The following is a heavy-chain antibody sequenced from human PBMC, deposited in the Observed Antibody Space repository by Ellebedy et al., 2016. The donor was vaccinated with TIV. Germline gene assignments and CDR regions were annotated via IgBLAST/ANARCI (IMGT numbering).Heavy chain of an antibody. D-gene: IGHD3-3*01. J-gene: IGHJ3*02. CDR1: GFTFSNYA. Sequence: GGSLRLSXAASGFTFSNYAMSWVRQAPGKGLEWVSAITGIGTSTYYADSVKGRFTISRDNSKNTLSLQMNSLRADDTAIYYCAKPMGPGGRFAAFDIWGQGTLVTVSS. CDR2: ITGIGTST. CDR3: AKPMGPGGRFAAFDI. V-gene: IGHV3-23*01.